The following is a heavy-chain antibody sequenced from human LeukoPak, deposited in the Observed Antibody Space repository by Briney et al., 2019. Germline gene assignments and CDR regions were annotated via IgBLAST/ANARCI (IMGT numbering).Heavy chain of an antibody. CDR1: GFTFSSYY. Sequence: GGSLRLSCAASGFTFSSYYMHWVRQAPGKGLVWVSRIKSDGSVTGYADSVKGRFAISRDNAKNTMYLQVNSLRAEDTAVYYCARDWIDRGTFDPWGQGTLVTVSS. V-gene: IGHV3-74*01. J-gene: IGHJ5*02. CDR3: ARDWIDRGTFDP. CDR2: IKSDGSVT. D-gene: IGHD2-2*03.